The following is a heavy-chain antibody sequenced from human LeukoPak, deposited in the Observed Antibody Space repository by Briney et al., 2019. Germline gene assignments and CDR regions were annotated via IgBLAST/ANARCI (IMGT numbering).Heavy chain of an antibody. D-gene: IGHD1/OR15-1a*01. Sequence: ASVKVSCKASGYTFNAYGISWVRQAPGQGLEWLGWISAYNGNTNYAQTFQDRVTMTTDTSTRTAYMELRSLRSDDTAIYYCARQLLVWKNDYYSKYYMDVWGKGTTVTVSS. J-gene: IGHJ6*03. V-gene: IGHV1-18*01. CDR1: GYTFNAYG. CDR3: ARQLLVWKNDYYSKYYMDV. CDR2: ISAYNGNT.